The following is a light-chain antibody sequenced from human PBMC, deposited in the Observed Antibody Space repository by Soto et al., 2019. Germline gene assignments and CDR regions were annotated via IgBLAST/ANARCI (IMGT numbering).Light chain of an antibody. CDR2: AAS. CDR1: QSISNF. J-gene: IGKJ2*01. CDR3: QASYSSPYS. Sequence: DIQMTQSPSSLSASVGDRVTITCRASQSISNFVNWYQQKPGKVPNLLIYAASRLQIGLPSRVSGGGSGTDFTLTITSLHPEDFAPYYCQASYSSPYSFGQGTKLEIK. V-gene: IGKV1-39*01.